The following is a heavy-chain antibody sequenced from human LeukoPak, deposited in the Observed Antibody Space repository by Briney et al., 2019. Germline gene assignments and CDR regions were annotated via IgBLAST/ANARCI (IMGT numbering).Heavy chain of an antibody. V-gene: IGHV1-69*04. CDR3: ARFGELSYYYYYYGMDV. CDR1: GYTFTSYG. CDR2: IIPILGIA. Sequence: SVKVSCKASGYTFTSYGISWVRQAPGQGLEWMGRIIPILGIANYAQKFQGRVTITADKSTSTAYMELSSLRSEDTAVYYCARFGELSYYYYYYGMDVWGQGTTVTVSS. D-gene: IGHD3-10*01. J-gene: IGHJ6*02.